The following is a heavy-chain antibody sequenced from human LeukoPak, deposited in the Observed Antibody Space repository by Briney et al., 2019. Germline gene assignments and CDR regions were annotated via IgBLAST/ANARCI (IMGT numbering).Heavy chain of an antibody. CDR2: IIPIFGTA. Sequence: SVKVSCKASGGTFSSYAISWVRQAPGQGLEWMGGIIPIFGTANYAQKFQGRVTITADESTSTAYMEPSSLRSEDTAVYYCAREKYDFWSVYYFDYWGQGTLVTVSS. CDR3: AREKYDFWSVYYFDY. V-gene: IGHV1-69*01. J-gene: IGHJ4*02. D-gene: IGHD3-3*01. CDR1: GGTFSSYA.